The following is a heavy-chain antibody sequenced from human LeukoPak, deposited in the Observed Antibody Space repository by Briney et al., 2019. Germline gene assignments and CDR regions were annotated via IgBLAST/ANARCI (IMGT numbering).Heavy chain of an antibody. V-gene: IGHV4-31*03. CDR1: GDSFSSGGY. Sequence: SQTLSLTCPVSGDSFSSGGYSWIRQLPGMGLEWIGYVFSSGKTYYKTSLKSRVTISLDMSKNQFSLRLSSVTAADTAVYYCARARTQYSDGSGLNWFDPWGQGTLVTVSS. D-gene: IGHD3-22*01. J-gene: IGHJ5*02. CDR2: VFSSGKT. CDR3: ARARTQYSDGSGLNWFDP.